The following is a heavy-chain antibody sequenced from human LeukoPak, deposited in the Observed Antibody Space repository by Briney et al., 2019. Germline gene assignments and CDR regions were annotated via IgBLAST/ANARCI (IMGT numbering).Heavy chain of an antibody. CDR1: GYTFTSYY. Sequence: GASVKVPCKASGYTFTSYYMHWVQQAPGQGLEWMGIINPSGGSTSYAQKFQGRVTMTRDTPTRTVYMELSSLRSEDTAVYYCVRHGEDSSSSMDYFDYWGQGKLVAVSS. CDR2: INPSGGST. J-gene: IGHJ4*02. D-gene: IGHD6-6*01. CDR3: VRHGEDSSSSMDYFDY. V-gene: IGHV1-46*03.